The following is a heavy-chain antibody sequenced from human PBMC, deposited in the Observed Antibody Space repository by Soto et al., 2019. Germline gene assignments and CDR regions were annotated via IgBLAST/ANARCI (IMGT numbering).Heavy chain of an antibody. CDR2: ISGSGGST. CDR3: ARNTYYDTRDHTIYYYYYYGMDV. J-gene: IGHJ6*02. D-gene: IGHD3-9*01. CDR1: GFTFSSYA. Sequence: EVQLLESGGGLVQPGGSLRLSCAASGFTFSSYAMSWVRQAPGKGLEWVSAISGSGGSTYYADSVKGRFTISRDNSKNTLYVQMNSLRAEDTAVYYCARNTYYDTRDHTIYYYYYYGMDVWGQGTTVTVSS. V-gene: IGHV3-23*01.